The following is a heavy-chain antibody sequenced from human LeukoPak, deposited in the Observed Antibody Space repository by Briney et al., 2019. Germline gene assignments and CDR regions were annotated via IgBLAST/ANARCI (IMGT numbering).Heavy chain of an antibody. Sequence: SETLSLTCSVSGGSISDYYWTWIRQSPEKGLEWIGYIQSIGGTNYNPSLKSRVTISVDTSKNQFSLKLTSVTAADTAVYYCAKSNGYGLVDIWGQGTMVTVSS. J-gene: IGHJ3*02. CDR3: AKSNGYGLVDI. V-gene: IGHV4-59*12. CDR1: GGSISDYY. D-gene: IGHD3-10*01. CDR2: IQSIGGT.